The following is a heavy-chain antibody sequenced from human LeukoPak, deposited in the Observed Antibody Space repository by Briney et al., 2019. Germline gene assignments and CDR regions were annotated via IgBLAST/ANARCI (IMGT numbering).Heavy chain of an antibody. D-gene: IGHD6-19*01. V-gene: IGHV1-8*02. Sequence: ASVKVSCKASGYTFTSYYMHWVRQATGQGLEWMGWMNPNSGNTGYAQKFQGRVTMTRNTSISTAYMELSSLRSEDTAVYYCARGRWLVDYWGQGTLVTVSS. CDR1: GYTFTSYY. J-gene: IGHJ4*02. CDR2: MNPNSGNT. CDR3: ARGRWLVDY.